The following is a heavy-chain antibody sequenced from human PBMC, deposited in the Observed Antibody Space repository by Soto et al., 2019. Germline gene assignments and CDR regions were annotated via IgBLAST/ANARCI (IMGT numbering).Heavy chain of an antibody. V-gene: IGHV3-21*01. Sequence: EVQLVESGGGLVKPGGSLRLSCAASGFTFSSYSMNWVRQAPGKGLEWVSSISSSSSYIYYADSEQGRFTISRDNAKNSLYLQITCLRAEDTAVYYCARDLGIAAYWGQGTLVTVSS. CDR3: ARDLGIAAY. CDR1: GFTFSSYS. CDR2: ISSSSSYI. J-gene: IGHJ4*02. D-gene: IGHD6-13*01.